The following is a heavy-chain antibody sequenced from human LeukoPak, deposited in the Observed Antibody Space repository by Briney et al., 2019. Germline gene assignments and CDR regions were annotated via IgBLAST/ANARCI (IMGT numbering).Heavy chain of an antibody. D-gene: IGHD5-18*01. CDR1: GFTFSSYA. CDR2: ISGSGGST. V-gene: IGHV3-23*01. CDR3: AKGPWGGSGYSYVATPFDY. Sequence: GGSLRLSCAASGFTFSSYAMSWVRQAPGKGLEWVSAISGSGGSTYYADSVKGRFTISRDNSKNTLYLQMNGLRAEDTAVYYCAKGPWGGSGYSYVATPFDYWGQGTLVTVSS. J-gene: IGHJ4*02.